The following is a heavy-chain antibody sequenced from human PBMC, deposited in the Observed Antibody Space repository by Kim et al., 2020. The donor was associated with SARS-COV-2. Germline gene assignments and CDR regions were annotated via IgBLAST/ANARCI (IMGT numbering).Heavy chain of an antibody. CDR3: ARGGVTGDPSYFDY. D-gene: IGHD7-27*01. V-gene: IGHV4-30-2*01. J-gene: IGHJ4*02. Sequence: NPSLKGRVTISVDRSKNPFSRKLSSVTAADTAVYYCARGGVTGDPSYFDYWGQGTLVTVSS.